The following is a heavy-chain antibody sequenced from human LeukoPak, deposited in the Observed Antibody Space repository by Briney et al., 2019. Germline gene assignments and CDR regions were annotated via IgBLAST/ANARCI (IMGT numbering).Heavy chain of an antibody. D-gene: IGHD1-26*01. CDR3: AKILMYSGTYRNTDAFDI. CDR1: GFTFSSYA. Sequence: RAGGSLRLSCAASGFTFSSYAMSWVRQAPGKGLEWVSTMSGSGGSTYFADSVKGRFTISRDNSKNTAYLQMSSLRAEDTAVYYCAKILMYSGTYRNTDAFDIWGQGTMVTVSS. V-gene: IGHV3-23*01. J-gene: IGHJ3*02. CDR2: MSGSGGST.